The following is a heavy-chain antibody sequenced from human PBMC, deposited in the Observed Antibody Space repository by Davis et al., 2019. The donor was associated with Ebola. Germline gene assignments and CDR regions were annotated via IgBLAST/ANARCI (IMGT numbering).Heavy chain of an antibody. J-gene: IGHJ6*02. Sequence: MPSETLSLTCTVSGGSISSYYWSWIRQPPGKGLEWIGYIYYSGSTNYNPSLKTRVTIPVDTSKNQFSPKLSSVTAADTAVYYCARFYSNYGPYYYGMDVWGQGTTVTVSS. V-gene: IGHV4-59*01. D-gene: IGHD4-11*01. CDR2: IYYSGST. CDR1: GGSISSYY. CDR3: ARFYSNYGPYYYGMDV.